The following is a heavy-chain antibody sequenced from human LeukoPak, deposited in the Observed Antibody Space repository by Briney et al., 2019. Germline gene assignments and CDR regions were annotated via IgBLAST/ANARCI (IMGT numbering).Heavy chain of an antibody. CDR2: INHSGST. D-gene: IGHD6-6*01. CDR3: AVADSSSSGDWFDP. Sequence: KTSETLSLTCTVSGGSISSSSYCWGWIRQPPGKGLEWFGEINHSGSTNYNPSLKSRVTISVDTSKNQFSLKLSSVTAADTAVYYCAVADSSSSGDWFDPWGQGTLVTVSS. V-gene: IGHV4-39*07. CDR1: GGSISSSSYC. J-gene: IGHJ5*02.